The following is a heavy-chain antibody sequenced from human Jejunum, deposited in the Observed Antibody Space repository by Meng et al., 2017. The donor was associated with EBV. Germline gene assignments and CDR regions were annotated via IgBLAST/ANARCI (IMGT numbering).Heavy chain of an antibody. D-gene: IGHD4-17*01. V-gene: IGHV1-46*01. CDR3: ARTFGDYDAFDY. CDR1: GYTFTKYF. Sequence: VQRVQAGAVLKMPGASVKVSCKATGYTFTKYFLPSMRQAPGQGLEWMGIINNRGSTTTYAQGFQGRVYMSRDTSTGTVYMDLSGLTSEDTAMYYCARTFGDYDAFDYWGQGTLVTVS. CDR2: INNRGSTT. J-gene: IGHJ4*02.